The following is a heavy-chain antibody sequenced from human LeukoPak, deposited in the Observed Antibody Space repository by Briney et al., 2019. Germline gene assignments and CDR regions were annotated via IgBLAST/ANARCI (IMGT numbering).Heavy chain of an antibody. J-gene: IGHJ4*02. Sequence: GASVKVSCKASGYTFTSYGISWVRQAPGQGLEWMGWISAYNGNTNYAQKLQGRVTMTTDTSTSTAYMELSSLRSEDTAVYYCTRDLGQWLLQGIFFDYWGQGTLVTVSS. CDR3: TRDLGQWLLQGIFFDY. V-gene: IGHV1-18*01. D-gene: IGHD5-12*01. CDR1: GYTFTSYG. CDR2: ISAYNGNT.